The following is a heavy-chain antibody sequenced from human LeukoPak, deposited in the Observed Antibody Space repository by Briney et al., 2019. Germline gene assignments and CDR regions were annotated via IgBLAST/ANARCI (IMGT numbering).Heavy chain of an antibody. CDR3: ARVGGVLRFLEWSRGLDYYYGMDV. V-gene: IGHV4-34*01. J-gene: IGHJ6*02. D-gene: IGHD3-3*01. Sequence: GSLRLSCAASGFTFSSYSMNWIRQPPGKGLEWIGEINHSGSTNYNPSLKSRVTISVDTSKNQFSLKLSSVTAADTAVYYCARVGGVLRFLEWSRGLDYYYGMDVWGQGTTVTVSS. CDR1: GFTFSSYS. CDR2: INHSGST.